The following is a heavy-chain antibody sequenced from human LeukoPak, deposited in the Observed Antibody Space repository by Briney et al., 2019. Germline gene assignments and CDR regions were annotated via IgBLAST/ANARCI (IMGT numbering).Heavy chain of an antibody. Sequence: KPSETLSLTCTVSGGSISSSSYYWGWIRQPPGKGLEWIGSIYYRGSTYYNPSLKSRITISVDTSKNQFSLKLSSVTAADTAVYYCARRPGSSQRVWFDPWGQGTLVTVSS. D-gene: IGHD6-13*01. J-gene: IGHJ5*02. CDR1: GGSISSSSYY. V-gene: IGHV4-39*07. CDR3: ARRPGSSQRVWFDP. CDR2: IYYRGST.